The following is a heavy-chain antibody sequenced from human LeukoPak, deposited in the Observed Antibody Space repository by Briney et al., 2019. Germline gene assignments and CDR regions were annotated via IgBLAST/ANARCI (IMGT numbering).Heavy chain of an antibody. CDR2: IFYTGDS. CDR1: GVSSSSSY. J-gene: IGHJ4*02. D-gene: IGHD2-8*01. V-gene: IGHV4-59*08. CDR3: ARTPYCTNGICYQRNYFDY. Sequence: SETLSLTCTVSGVSSSSSYWSWIRQPPGKGLEWIGYIFYTGDSNHNPSFKSRVSISLDTSKDQISLKLSSVTAADTAVYYCARTPYCTNGICYQRNYFDYWGQGNLVTVSS.